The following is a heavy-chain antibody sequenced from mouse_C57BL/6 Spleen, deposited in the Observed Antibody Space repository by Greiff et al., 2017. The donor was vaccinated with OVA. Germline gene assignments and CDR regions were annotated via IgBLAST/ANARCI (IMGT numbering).Heavy chain of an antibody. Sequence: ESGPGLVKPSQSLSLTCSVTGYSITSGYYWNWIRQFPGNKLEWMGYISYDGSNNYNPSLKNRISITRDTSKNQFFLKLNSVTTEDTATYYCAREGGYDYDVFAYWGQGTLVTVSA. V-gene: IGHV3-6*01. J-gene: IGHJ3*01. CDR3: AREGGYDYDVFAY. CDR2: ISYDGSN. D-gene: IGHD2-4*01. CDR1: GYSITSGYY.